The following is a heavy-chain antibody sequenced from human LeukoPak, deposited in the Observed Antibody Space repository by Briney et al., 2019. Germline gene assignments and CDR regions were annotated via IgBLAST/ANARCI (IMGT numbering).Heavy chain of an antibody. CDR3: ARGWYYDILTGYYNRFDY. J-gene: IGHJ4*02. V-gene: IGHV4-4*07. D-gene: IGHD3-9*01. Sequence: PSETLSLTCTVSGGSISSYYWSWIRQPPGKGLEWIGRIYTSGSTNYNPSLKSRVTISVDTSKNQFSLKLSSVTAADTAVYYCARGWYYDILTGYYNRFDYWGQGTLVTVSS. CDR1: GGSISSYY. CDR2: IYTSGST.